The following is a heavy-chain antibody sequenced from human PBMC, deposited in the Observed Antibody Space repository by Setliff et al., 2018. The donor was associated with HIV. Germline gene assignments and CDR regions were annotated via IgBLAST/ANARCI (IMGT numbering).Heavy chain of an antibody. Sequence: PSETLSLTCTVSGGSISSTNYFWGWIRQPPGKGLEWIGSIYYSGSIYYNPSLKSRVTISVDTPNNHFSLRLSSVTAADTALYYCARQNSGWGVGLYYFDYWGQGTLVTVSS. V-gene: IGHV4-39*01. CDR2: IYYSGSI. D-gene: IGHD6-19*01. CDR1: GGSISSTNYF. J-gene: IGHJ4*02. CDR3: ARQNSGWGVGLYYFDY.